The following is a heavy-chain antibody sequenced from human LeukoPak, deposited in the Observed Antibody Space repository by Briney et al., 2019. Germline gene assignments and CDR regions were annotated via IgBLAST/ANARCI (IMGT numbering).Heavy chain of an antibody. V-gene: IGHV3-30*02. D-gene: IGHD6-13*01. CDR2: IRYDGSNK. Sequence: GGTLRLSCAASGFTFSSYGMHWVRQAPGKGLEWVAFIRYDGSNKYYADSVKGRFTISRDNSKNTLYLQMNSLRAEDTAVYYCARDHEYSSSWYNYYYYYMDVWGKGTTVTVSS. CDR1: GFTFSSYG. J-gene: IGHJ6*03. CDR3: ARDHEYSSSWYNYYYYYMDV.